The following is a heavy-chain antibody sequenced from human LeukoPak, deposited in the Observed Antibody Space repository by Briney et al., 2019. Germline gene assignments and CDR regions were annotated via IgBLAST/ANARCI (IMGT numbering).Heavy chain of an antibody. D-gene: IGHD2-15*01. V-gene: IGHV3-30-3*01. CDR1: GFTFSSYT. Sequence: GRSLRLSCAASGFTFSSYTMHWVRQAPGKGLEWVAVISYDGSNKYYADSVKGRFTISRDNSKNTLFLQMNSLRAEDTAVYYCARGLLLDYWGQGTLVTVSS. CDR3: ARGLLLDY. CDR2: ISYDGSNK. J-gene: IGHJ4*02.